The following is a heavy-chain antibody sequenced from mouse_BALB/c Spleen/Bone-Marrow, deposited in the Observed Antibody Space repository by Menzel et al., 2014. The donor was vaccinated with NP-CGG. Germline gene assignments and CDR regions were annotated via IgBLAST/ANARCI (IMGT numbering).Heavy chain of an antibody. CDR2: ILPGSGST. D-gene: IGHD2-14*01. V-gene: IGHV1-9*01. Sequence: VQLQQSGAELMKPGASVKISCKATGYTFSSYWIEWVKQRPGHGLEWIGEILPGSGSTNYNEKFKGKATFTADTSSNTAYRQLSGLTWEGSAVYCWARGGVRGGYWYFDVWGAGTTVTVSS. CDR3: ARGGVRGGYWYFDV. CDR1: GYTFSSYW. J-gene: IGHJ1*01.